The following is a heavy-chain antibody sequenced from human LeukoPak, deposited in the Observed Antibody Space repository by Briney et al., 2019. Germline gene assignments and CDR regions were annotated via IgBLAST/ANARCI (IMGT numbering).Heavy chain of an antibody. CDR1: GFTFINYW. J-gene: IGHJ4*02. V-gene: IGHV3-7*01. Sequence: GGSLRLSCAASGFTFINYWMSWVRQAPGKGLEWVANIKQDGSEEYYVDSVKDRFTISRDNSKNTLYLQMNSLRAEDTAVYYCARGPLPAAPTFFDYWGQGTLVTVSS. CDR2: IKQDGSEE. D-gene: IGHD2-2*01. CDR3: ARGPLPAAPTFFDY.